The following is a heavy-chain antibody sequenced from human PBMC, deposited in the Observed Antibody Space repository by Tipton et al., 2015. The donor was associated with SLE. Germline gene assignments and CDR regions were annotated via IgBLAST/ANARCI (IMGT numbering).Heavy chain of an antibody. D-gene: IGHD4-17*01. V-gene: IGHV4-31*03. CDR1: GGSISSGGYY. Sequence: TLSLTCTVSGGSISSGGYYWSWIRQHPGKGLEWLGYIYYSGSTYYNPSLKSRVTISVDTSKNQFSLRLSSVTAADTAVYYCARVPEKSYGFDYWGQGSLVTVSS. J-gene: IGHJ4*02. CDR2: IYYSGST. CDR3: ARVPEKSYGFDY.